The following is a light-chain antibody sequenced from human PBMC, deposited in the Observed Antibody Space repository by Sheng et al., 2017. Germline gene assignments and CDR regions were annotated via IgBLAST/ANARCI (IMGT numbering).Light chain of an antibody. CDR3: QQRSNWPPFLT. V-gene: IGKV3-11*01. Sequence: EVVLTQSPATLSLSLGERATLSCRASQDIGRSLGWYQHKPGQAPRLLIFDASNRAAGIPVRFSGSGSGTDFTLTISGLEPDDFAVYFCQQRSNWPPFLTFGGGTKVEIK. J-gene: IGKJ4*01. CDR2: DAS. CDR1: QDIGRS.